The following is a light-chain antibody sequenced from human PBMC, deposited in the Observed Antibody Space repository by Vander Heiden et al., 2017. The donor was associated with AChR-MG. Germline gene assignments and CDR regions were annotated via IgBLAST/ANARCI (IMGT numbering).Light chain of an antibody. V-gene: IGLV1-36*01. CDR1: SPNIGNNA. CDR2: YDD. CDR3: AAWDDSLNGYV. Sequence: QSVLTQPPSVSEAPRQRVTISCSGSSPNIGNNAVNWYQQLPGKAPKLLIYYDDLLPSGVSDRFAGSKSGTSASLAISGRQSEDEADYYCAAWDDSLNGYVFGTGTKVTVL. J-gene: IGLJ1*01.